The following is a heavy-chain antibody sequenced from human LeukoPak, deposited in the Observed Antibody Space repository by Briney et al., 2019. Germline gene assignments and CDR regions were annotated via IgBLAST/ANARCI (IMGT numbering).Heavy chain of an antibody. D-gene: IGHD3-22*01. Sequence: ASVKVSCKASGYTFTSYGISWVRQAPGQGLEWMGWISAYNGNTNYAQKLQGRVTMTTDTSTGTAYMELRSLRSDDTAVYYCARDARFTYYYDSSGYYLDYWGQGTLVTVSS. CDR3: ARDARFTYYYDSSGYYLDY. CDR2: ISAYNGNT. J-gene: IGHJ4*02. CDR1: GYTFTSYG. V-gene: IGHV1-18*01.